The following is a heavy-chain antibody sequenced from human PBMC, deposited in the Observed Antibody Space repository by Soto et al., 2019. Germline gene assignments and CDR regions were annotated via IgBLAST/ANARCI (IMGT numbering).Heavy chain of an antibody. J-gene: IGHJ6*02. V-gene: IGHV3-30*18. CDR1: GFTFSSYG. D-gene: IGHD2-2*01. Sequence: GWSLRLSCASSGFTFSSYGMHWVRQAPGKGLEWVAVISYGGSNKYYADSVKGRFTISRDNSKNTLYLQMNSLRAEDTAVYYCAKDLRYRSSTSCWVYYGMDVWGQGTTVTVSS. CDR3: AKDLRYRSSTSCWVYYGMDV. CDR2: ISYGGSNK.